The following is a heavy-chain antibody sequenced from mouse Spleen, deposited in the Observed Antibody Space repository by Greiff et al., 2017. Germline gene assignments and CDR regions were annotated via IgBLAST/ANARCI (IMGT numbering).Heavy chain of an antibody. V-gene: IGHV1-15*01. J-gene: IGHJ4*01. CDR3: TRGTGTGAMDY. CDR2: IDPETGGT. D-gene: IGHD4-1*01. Sequence: QVQLKESGAELVRPGASVTLSCKASGYTFTDYEMHWVKQTPVHGLEWIGAIDPETGGTAYNQKFKGKATLTADKSSSTAYMELRSLTSEDSAVYYCTRGTGTGAMDYWGQGTSVTVSS. CDR1: GYTFTDYE.